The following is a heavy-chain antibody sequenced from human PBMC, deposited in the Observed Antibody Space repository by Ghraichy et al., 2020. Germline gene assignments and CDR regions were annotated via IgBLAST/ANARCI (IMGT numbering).Heavy chain of an antibody. V-gene: IGHV1-69*04. Sequence: SSVKVSCKASGGTLNNYVFIWVRQAPGQGLEWMGRIIPAIGVQTYAQKFQGRLRIFADKSTNTAYLELTSLTPQDTAVYYCARPYSEANDYNSLDIWGQGTTVTVS. J-gene: IGHJ6*02. CDR1: GGTLNNYV. D-gene: IGHD3-22*01. CDR2: IIPAIGVQ. CDR3: ARPYSEANDYNSLDI.